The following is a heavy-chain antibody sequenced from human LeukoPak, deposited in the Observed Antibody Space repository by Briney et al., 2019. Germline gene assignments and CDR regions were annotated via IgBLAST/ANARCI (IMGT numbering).Heavy chain of an antibody. D-gene: IGHD6-13*01. J-gene: IGHJ6*03. V-gene: IGHV4-59*01. CDR2: INYSGST. Sequence: PSETLSLTCTVSGGSISSYYWSWIRQPPGKGLEWIGYINYSGSTNYNPSLKSRVTISVDTSKNQFSLKLSSVTAADTAVYYCARGRQQLVFVYYYYVDVWGKGTTVTVSS. CDR3: ARGRQQLVFVYYYYVDV. CDR1: GGSISSYY.